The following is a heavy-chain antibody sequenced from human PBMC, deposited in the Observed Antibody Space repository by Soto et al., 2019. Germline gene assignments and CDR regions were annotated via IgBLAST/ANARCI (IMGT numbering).Heavy chain of an antibody. D-gene: IGHD4-17*01. V-gene: IGHV3-30*18. CDR3: AKDRHDYGDSSLDY. CDR2: ISYDGSKK. Sequence: QVQLVESGGGVVQPGRSLRLSCAASGFTFSSYGMHWVRQAPGKGLEWVAVISYDGSKKYYADSVKGRFTISRDNSKNTLYLEMNSLRAEDTAVYYCAKDRHDYGDSSLDYWGQGTLVTVSS. J-gene: IGHJ4*02. CDR1: GFTFSSYG.